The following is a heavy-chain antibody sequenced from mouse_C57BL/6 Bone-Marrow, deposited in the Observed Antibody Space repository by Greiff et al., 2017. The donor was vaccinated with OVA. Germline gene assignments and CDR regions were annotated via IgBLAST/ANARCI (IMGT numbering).Heavy chain of an antibody. J-gene: IGHJ4*01. CDR1: GYTFTSYW. D-gene: IGHD2-1*01. V-gene: IGHV1-69*01. CDR3: AREGGLSTMVTTWAMDY. CDR2: IDPSDSYT. Sequence: VQLQQPGAELVMPGASVKLSCKASGYTFTSYWMHWVKQRPGQGLEWIGEIDPSDSYTNYNQKFKGKSTLTVDKSSSTAYMQLSSLTSEDSAVYYCAREGGLSTMVTTWAMDYWGQGTSVTVSS.